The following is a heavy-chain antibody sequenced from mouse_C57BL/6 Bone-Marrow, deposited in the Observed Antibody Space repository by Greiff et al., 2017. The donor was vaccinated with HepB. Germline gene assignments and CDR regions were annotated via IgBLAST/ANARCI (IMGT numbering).Heavy chain of an antibody. D-gene: IGHD1-1*01. CDR2: ISSGGSYT. V-gene: IGHV5-6*01. CDR1: GFTFSSYG. Sequence: EVKVVESGGDLVKPGGSLKLSCAASGFTFSSYGMSWVRQTPDKRLEWVATISSGGSYTYYPDSVKGRFTISRDTAKNTLYLQMSSLKSEDTAMYYCARQGYYYGSSYGAYWGQGTLVTVSA. J-gene: IGHJ3*01. CDR3: ARQGYYYGSSYGAY.